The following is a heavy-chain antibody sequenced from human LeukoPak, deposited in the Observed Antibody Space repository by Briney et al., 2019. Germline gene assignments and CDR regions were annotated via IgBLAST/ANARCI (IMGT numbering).Heavy chain of an antibody. CDR3: ARVSSGWDRTQFDY. CDR2: IYYSGST. D-gene: IGHD6-19*01. J-gene: IGHJ4*02. Sequence: SETLSLTCTVSGGSISSGDYYWSWIRQPPGKGLEWIGYIYYSGSTNYNPSLKSRVTISVDTSKNQFSLKLSSVTAADTAVYYCARVSSGWDRTQFDYWGQGTLVTVSS. CDR1: GGSISSGDYY. V-gene: IGHV4-61*08.